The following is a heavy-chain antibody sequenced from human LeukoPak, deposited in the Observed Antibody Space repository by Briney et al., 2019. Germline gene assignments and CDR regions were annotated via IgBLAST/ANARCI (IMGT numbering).Heavy chain of an antibody. CDR2: INPSGGST. D-gene: IGHD1-26*01. Sequence: ASVKVSCKASGYTFTSYYMHWVRQAPGQGLEWMGIINPSGGSTSYAQKFQGRVTMTRDTSTSTVYMELSSLRSEDTAVYYCARDRSGGSHPDAFDIWGQGTMVTVSS. CDR1: GYTFTSYY. CDR3: ARDRSGGSHPDAFDI. V-gene: IGHV1-46*01. J-gene: IGHJ3*02.